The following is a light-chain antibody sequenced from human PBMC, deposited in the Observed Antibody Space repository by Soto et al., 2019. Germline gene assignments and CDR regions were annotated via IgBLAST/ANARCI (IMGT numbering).Light chain of an antibody. V-gene: IGKV1-39*01. CDR3: QQSSSTPLT. Sequence: DIQMTQSPSSLSESVGDRVTLTCRASQSISTFLHWYQQKPGKAPRLLLYAASTLQSGVPARFSGSGSGTDFTLTISSLQPEDFATYYCQQSSSTPLTFGGGTKVDIK. CDR2: AAS. J-gene: IGKJ4*01. CDR1: QSISTF.